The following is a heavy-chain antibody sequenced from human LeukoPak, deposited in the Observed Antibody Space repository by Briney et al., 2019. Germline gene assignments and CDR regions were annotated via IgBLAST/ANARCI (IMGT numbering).Heavy chain of an antibody. CDR3: ARVYSSGWCFDY. J-gene: IGHJ4*02. CDR2: ISAYNGNT. CDR1: GYTFTSYG. V-gene: IGHV1-18*01. D-gene: IGHD6-19*01. Sequence: ASVKVSCKASGYTFTSYGISWVRQAPGQGLEWMGWISAYNGNTNYAQKLQGRVTMTTGTSTSTAYMELRSLRSDDTAVYYCARVYSSGWCFDYWGQGTLVTVSS.